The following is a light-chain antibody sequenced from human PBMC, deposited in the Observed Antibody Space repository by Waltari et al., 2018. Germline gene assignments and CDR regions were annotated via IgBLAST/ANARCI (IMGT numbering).Light chain of an antibody. V-gene: IGKV1-5*03. CDR1: PSVSVW. J-gene: IGKJ1*01. Sequence: DVQMTQSPSTLSASVGDRVTITCRASPSVSVWLAWYQQKPGKAPTLLIYEASSLASGVPSRFSGVGSGTEFTLTISGLQPDDFATYYCQQYKSLSSFGQGTKVEIK. CDR3: QQYKSLSS. CDR2: EAS.